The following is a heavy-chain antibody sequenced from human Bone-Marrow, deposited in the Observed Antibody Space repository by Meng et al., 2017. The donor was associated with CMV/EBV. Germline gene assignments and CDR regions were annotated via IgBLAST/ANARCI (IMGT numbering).Heavy chain of an antibody. CDR3: ARWYGSDWGTFDY. J-gene: IGHJ4*02. CDR2: IYYSGST. Sequence: SETLSLTCTGSGGSVSSGSYYWSWIRQPPGKGLEWIGYIYYSGSTNYNPSLKSRVTISVDTSKNQFSLKLSSVTAADTAVYYCARWYGSDWGTFDYWGQGALVTVSS. D-gene: IGHD6-19*01. CDR1: GGSVSSGSYY. V-gene: IGHV4-61*01.